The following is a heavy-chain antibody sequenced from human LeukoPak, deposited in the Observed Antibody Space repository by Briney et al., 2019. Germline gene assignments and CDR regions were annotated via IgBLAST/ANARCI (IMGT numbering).Heavy chain of an antibody. CDR2: IYYSGST. CDR3: ATHSYSSGWLHFDY. Sequence: SETLSLTCSVSGGSISSSYYYWGWIRQPPGKGLEWIGSIYYSGSTYYNPSLKSRVTISVDTSKSQFSLKLSSLTAADTAVYYCATHSYSSGWLHFDYWGQGTLVTVSS. J-gene: IGHJ4*02. CDR1: GGSISSSYYY. D-gene: IGHD6-19*01. V-gene: IGHV4-39*01.